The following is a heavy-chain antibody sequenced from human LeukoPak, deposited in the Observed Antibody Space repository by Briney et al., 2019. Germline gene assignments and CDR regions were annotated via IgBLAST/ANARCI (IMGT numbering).Heavy chain of an antibody. Sequence: ASVKVSCKASGYTFTGYYMHWVRQAPGQGLEWMGWINPNSGGTNYAQKFQGRVTMTRDTSISTAYMELSRLRSDDTAVYYCARAPPVDYGDYDFDYWGQGTLVTVSS. CDR2: INPNSGGT. J-gene: IGHJ4*02. V-gene: IGHV1-2*02. CDR3: ARAPPVDYGDYDFDY. D-gene: IGHD4-17*01. CDR1: GYTFTGYY.